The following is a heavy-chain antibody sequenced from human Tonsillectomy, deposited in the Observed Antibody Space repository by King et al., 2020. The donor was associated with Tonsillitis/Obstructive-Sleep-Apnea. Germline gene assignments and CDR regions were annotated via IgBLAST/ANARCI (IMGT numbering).Heavy chain of an antibody. CDR3: ARDSMSHYFDSSAYYTFHY. J-gene: IGHJ4*02. CDR1: GYTFTSYG. CDR2: ISAYNGDT. D-gene: IGHD3-22*01. V-gene: IGHV1-18*01. Sequence: VQLVESGADVKKPGASVKVSCKASGYTFTSYGISWVRQAPGQGLEWMGWISAYNGDTNYAQKLQGRVTMTTDTSTSTAYMELRSLRSDDTAVYYCARDSMSHYFDSSAYYTFHYWGQGTLVTVSS.